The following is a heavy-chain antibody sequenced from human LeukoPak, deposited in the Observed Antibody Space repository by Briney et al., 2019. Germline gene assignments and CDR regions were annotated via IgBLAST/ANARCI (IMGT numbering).Heavy chain of an antibody. V-gene: IGHV4-4*07. CDR2: IHSGGTT. CDR3: ARDNGSGYTKGYEHYYYYLDV. D-gene: IGHD3-3*02. Sequence: SETLSLTCTVSGDSISDDYYTWMRQPAGKGLEWIGRIHSGGTTNYNPSLMSRVTLSIDKSKKHISLRLTSVTAADTALYYCARDNGSGYTKGYEHYYYYLDVWGKGTTDTVSS. CDR1: GDSISDDY. J-gene: IGHJ6*03.